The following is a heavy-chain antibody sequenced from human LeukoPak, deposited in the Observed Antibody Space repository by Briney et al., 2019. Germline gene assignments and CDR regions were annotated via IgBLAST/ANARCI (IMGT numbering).Heavy chain of an antibody. J-gene: IGHJ4*02. CDR3: AREMSPKVFEY. V-gene: IGHV1-46*01. CDR1: GYTFTRYY. CDR2: INPSGGST. Sequence: ASVKVSCKASGYTFTRYYMHWVRQAPGQGLEWMGIINPSGGSTSYAQKFQGRVTMTRDTSTSTVYMELSSLRSEDTAVYCCAREMSPKVFEYWGQGTLVTVSS.